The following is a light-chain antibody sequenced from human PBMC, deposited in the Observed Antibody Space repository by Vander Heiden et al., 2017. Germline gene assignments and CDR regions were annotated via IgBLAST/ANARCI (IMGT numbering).Light chain of an antibody. J-gene: IGKJ2*01. CDR2: KAS. Sequence: DIPMTQSPSTLSASVGDRVTITCRASQSIGDWLAWYQQKPGKAPNLLIYKASSLESGVPSRFSGSGSGTEFTLTISSLQPDDFATDYCQQYNSYAPIYTFGQGTKLEIK. CDR1: QSIGDW. V-gene: IGKV1-5*03. CDR3: QQYNSYAPIYT.